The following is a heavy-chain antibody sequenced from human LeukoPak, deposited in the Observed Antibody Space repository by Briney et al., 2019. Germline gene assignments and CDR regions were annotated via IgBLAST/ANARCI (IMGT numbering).Heavy chain of an antibody. J-gene: IGHJ6*02. D-gene: IGHD5-12*01. CDR3: ARYYRGHDYYYYYYGMDV. CDR1: GYTFTSYD. Sequence: ASVKVSCKASGYTFTSYDINWVRQATGQGLEWMGWMNPNSGNTGYAQKFQGRVTMTRNTSISTAYMELSSLRSEDTAVYYCARYYRGHDYYYYYYGMDVWGQGTTVTVSS. V-gene: IGHV1-8*01. CDR2: MNPNSGNT.